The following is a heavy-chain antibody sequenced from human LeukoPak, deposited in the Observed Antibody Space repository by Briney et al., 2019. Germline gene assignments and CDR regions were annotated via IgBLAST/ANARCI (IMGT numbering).Heavy chain of an antibody. J-gene: IGHJ4*02. Sequence: SETLSLTCAVYGGSFTGYFWNWIRQSPGKGLEWIAEINDRGTTSYNPLLKSRVTISVDTSKNQFSLKLTSVTAAGTGVYYCARDPTTVVTVPYYFDFWGQGTPVTVSS. CDR3: ARDPTTVVTVPYYFDF. CDR2: INDRGTT. D-gene: IGHD4-23*01. CDR1: GGSFTGYF. V-gene: IGHV4-34*01.